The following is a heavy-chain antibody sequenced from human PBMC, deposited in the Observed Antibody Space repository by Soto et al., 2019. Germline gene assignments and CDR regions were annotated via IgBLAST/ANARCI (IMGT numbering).Heavy chain of an antibody. CDR2: INDRGSI. V-gene: IGHV4-34*01. Sequence: QVQLQQWGAGPLRPLETLSLTCGVSGGSFSGYYWAWIRQSPGKGLEWIGEINDRGSINYNPSPKSRVSISVDTSKNHYSLNLRSVTAADTAVYYCVRESHDILTGPPWVWYFDLWGRGTLVTVSS. J-gene: IGHJ2*01. D-gene: IGHD3-9*01. CDR1: GGSFSGYY. CDR3: VRESHDILTGPPWVWYFDL.